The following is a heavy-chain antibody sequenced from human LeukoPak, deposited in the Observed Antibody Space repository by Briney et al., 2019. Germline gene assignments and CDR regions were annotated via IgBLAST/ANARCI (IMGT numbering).Heavy chain of an antibody. J-gene: IGHJ4*02. CDR3: ARVQLERLDY. V-gene: IGHV3-7*01. Sequence: GGSLRLSCVASGFTFSSYWMSWVRQAPGKGLEWVANIKQDGSEKYYVDSLKGRFTISRDNAKNSLYLQMNSLRAEDTAVYYCARVQLERLDYWGQGTLVTVSS. CDR1: GFTFSSYW. CDR2: IKQDGSEK. D-gene: IGHD1-1*01.